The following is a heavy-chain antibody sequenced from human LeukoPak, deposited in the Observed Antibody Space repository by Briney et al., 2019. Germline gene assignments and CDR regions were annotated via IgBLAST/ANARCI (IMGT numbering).Heavy chain of an antibody. CDR3: ARVGGYYGSEPGDY. CDR1: GFTFSDPY. CDR2: TRNKANSYTT. Sequence: PGGSLRLSCSASGFTFSDPYMDWVRQAPGKGLEWVGPTRNKANSYTTEYAASVEGRFTISRDDSKNSLYLQMNSLKTEDTAVYYCARVGGYYGSEPGDYWGQGTLVT. D-gene: IGHD3-10*01. V-gene: IGHV3-72*01. J-gene: IGHJ4*02.